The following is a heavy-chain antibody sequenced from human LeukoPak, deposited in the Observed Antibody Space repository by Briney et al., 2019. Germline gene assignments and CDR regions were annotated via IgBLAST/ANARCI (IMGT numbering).Heavy chain of an antibody. V-gene: IGHV3-33*08. CDR1: GFTFSSYG. D-gene: IGHD5-12*01. Sequence: GGSLRLSCAASGFTFSSYGMHWVRQAPGKGLEWVAVIWCDGSNKYYADSVKGRFIISRDNSKNTLYLQMNSLRAEDTAVYYCARDRAEKGGYRKAFNIWGQGTMVTVSS. CDR2: IWCDGSNK. CDR3: ARDRAEKGGYRKAFNI. J-gene: IGHJ3*02.